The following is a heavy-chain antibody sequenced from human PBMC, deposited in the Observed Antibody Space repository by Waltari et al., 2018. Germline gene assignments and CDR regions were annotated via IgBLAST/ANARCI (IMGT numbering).Heavy chain of an antibody. CDR2: ISPNSGNT. CDR3: ARGDFRLSYYYMDV. J-gene: IGHJ6*03. D-gene: IGHD3-3*01. Sequence: QVQLVQSGAEVKKPGASVKVSCKASGYTFTGYYIHWVRQAPGQGLEWMGWISPNSGNTNYALKFQRRVTMTRDTSTTTAYMELSRLTSDDTAVLYCARGDFRLSYYYMDVWGKGTTVTVSS. V-gene: IGHV1-2*02. CDR1: GYTFTGYY.